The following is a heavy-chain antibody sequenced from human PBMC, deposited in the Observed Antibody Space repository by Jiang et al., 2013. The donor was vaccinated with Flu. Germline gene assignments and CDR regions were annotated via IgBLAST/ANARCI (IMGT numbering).Heavy chain of an antibody. V-gene: IGHV3-23*01. Sequence: AASGFTFSNYAMSWVRQAPGKGLEWVSALIGSGGSTYYSDSVKGRFTISRDNSKNTMYLQMNSLRAEDTAVYYCAKKLSAVPGPDAFDAWGQGTLVTVS. D-gene: IGHD6-19*01. CDR1: GFTFSNYA. J-gene: IGHJ3*01. CDR3: AKKLSAVPGPDAFDA. CDR2: LIGSGGST.